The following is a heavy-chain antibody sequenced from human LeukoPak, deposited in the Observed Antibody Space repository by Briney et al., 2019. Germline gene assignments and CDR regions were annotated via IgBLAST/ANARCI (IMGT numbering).Heavy chain of an antibody. CDR3: ARDRYDSSGYPNY. Sequence: GSLRLSCVASGFPFSSYWMTWVRQAPGKGLEWVAVISYDGSNKYYADSVKGRFTISRDNSKNTLYLQMNSLRAEDTAVYYCARDRYDSSGYPNYWGQGTLVTVSS. J-gene: IGHJ4*02. D-gene: IGHD3-22*01. CDR2: ISYDGSNK. V-gene: IGHV3-30-3*01. CDR1: GFPFSSYW.